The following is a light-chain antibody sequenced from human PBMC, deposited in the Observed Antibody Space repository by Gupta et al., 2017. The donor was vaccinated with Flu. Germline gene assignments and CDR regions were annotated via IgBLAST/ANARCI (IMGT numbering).Light chain of an antibody. CDR3: QQSYSTRRLT. J-gene: IGKJ4*01. CDR1: QSISSY. V-gene: IGKV1-39*01. CDR2: AAS. Sequence: DFQMTQSPSSLSASVGDRVTITCRASQSISSYLNWYQQKPGKAPKLLIYAASSLQSGVPSRFSGSGSGTDFTLTISSLQPEDFATYYCQQSYSTRRLTFGGGTKVEIK.